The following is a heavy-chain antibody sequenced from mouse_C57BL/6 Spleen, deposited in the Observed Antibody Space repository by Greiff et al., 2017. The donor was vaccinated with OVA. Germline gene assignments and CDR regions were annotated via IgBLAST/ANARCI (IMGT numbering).Heavy chain of an antibody. Sequence: VQLQQPGAELVKPGASVKLSCKASGYTFTSYWMHWVKQRPGQGLEWIGMIHPNSGSTNYNEKFKSKATLTVDKSSSTAYMQLSSLTSEDSAVYYCARSSGSSRSYWYFDVWGTGTTVTVSS. J-gene: IGHJ1*03. D-gene: IGHD1-1*01. CDR1: GYTFTSYW. CDR3: ARSSGSSRSYWYFDV. CDR2: IHPNSGST. V-gene: IGHV1-64*01.